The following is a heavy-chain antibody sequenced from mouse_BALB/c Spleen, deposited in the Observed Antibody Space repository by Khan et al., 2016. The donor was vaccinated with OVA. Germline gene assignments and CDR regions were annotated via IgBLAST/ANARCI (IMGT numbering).Heavy chain of an antibody. D-gene: IGHD2-1*01. Sequence: EVELVESGGDLVKTGGSLKLSCAASGFTFSSFVMSWVRQTPEKRLEWVATISSAGTYTYYLDSVKGRFTISRDNAKNTLYLQMNSLRSEDTAMDYCANGNYGWFAYWGQGTLVTVSA. CDR3: ANGNYGWFAY. CDR1: GFTFSSFV. V-gene: IGHV5-9-1*01. J-gene: IGHJ3*01. CDR2: ISSAGTYT.